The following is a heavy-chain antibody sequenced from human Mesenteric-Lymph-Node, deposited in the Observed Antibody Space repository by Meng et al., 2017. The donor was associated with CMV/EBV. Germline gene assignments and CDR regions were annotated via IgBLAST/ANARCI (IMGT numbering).Heavy chain of an antibody. CDR3: ARGRPELGPVPNWFDP. J-gene: IGHJ5*02. CDR1: GGSISSTSYY. CDR2: IYYSGST. V-gene: IGHV4-39*01. Sequence: SETLSLTCTVSGGSISSTSYYWGWIRQPPGKGLEWIGSIYYSGSTYYNPSLKSRVTISVDTSKNQFSLKLSSVTAADTAVYYCARGRPELGPVPNWFDPWGQGTLVTVSS. D-gene: IGHD7-27*01.